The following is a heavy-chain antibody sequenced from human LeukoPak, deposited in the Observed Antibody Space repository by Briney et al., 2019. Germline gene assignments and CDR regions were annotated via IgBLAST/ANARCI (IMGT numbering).Heavy chain of an antibody. V-gene: IGHV4-34*01. CDR2: INHSGST. D-gene: IGHD3-22*01. CDR1: GGSFSGYY. J-gene: IGHJ4*02. Sequence: SETLSLTCAVYGGSFSGYYWSWIRQPPGKGLEWIGEINHSGSTNYNPSLKSRVTISVDTSKNQFSLKLSSVTAADTAVYYCARRVRNHYDSIPFNYWGQGTLVTVSS. CDR3: ARRVRNHYDSIPFNY.